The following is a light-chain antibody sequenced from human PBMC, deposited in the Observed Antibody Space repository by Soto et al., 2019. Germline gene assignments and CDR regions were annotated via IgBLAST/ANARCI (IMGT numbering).Light chain of an antibody. Sequence: EIVLTQSPATLSLSPGERATLSCRASQSVSSYLAWYQQKPGQAPRLLIYDASNRATGIPARFSGSGSGTDFTLTISSLEPEEFAVYYCQQRSNWLSLTFGGGTKVEIK. CDR2: DAS. J-gene: IGKJ4*01. V-gene: IGKV3-11*01. CDR3: QQRSNWLSLT. CDR1: QSVSSY.